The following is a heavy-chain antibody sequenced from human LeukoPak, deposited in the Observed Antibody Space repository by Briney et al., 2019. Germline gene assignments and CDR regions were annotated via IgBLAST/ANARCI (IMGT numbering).Heavy chain of an antibody. CDR2: IYTSGST. V-gene: IGHV4-4*07. J-gene: IGHJ6*03. Sequence: SETLSLTCTVSGGSISSYHWSWIRQPAGKGLEWIGRIYTSGSTSYNPSLKSRVTMSVDTSKNQFSLKLSSVTAADTAVYYCARDRLGYYDILTGYRPSGGYYYYYMDVWGKGTTVTVSS. CDR1: GGSISSYH. CDR3: ARDRLGYYDILTGYRPSGGYYYYYMDV. D-gene: IGHD3-9*01.